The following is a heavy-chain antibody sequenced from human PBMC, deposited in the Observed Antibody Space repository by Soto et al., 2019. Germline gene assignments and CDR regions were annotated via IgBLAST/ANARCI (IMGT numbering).Heavy chain of an antibody. CDR1: GATFTNSV. CDR2: IIPILGTV. CDR3: ARPGLRRPYNPYRCCGLDV. Sequence: QVQLVQSGAEVKKPGSSVKVSCRASGATFTNSVITWVRKAPGQGLEFMGGIIPILGTVYYAENFQGRVTLTAAVSTNTVYLEMHSLSYDYTAVYCCARPGLRRPYNPYRCCGLDVGGHWTTVSV. V-gene: IGHV1-69*01. J-gene: IGHJ6*02. D-gene: IGHD1-1*01.